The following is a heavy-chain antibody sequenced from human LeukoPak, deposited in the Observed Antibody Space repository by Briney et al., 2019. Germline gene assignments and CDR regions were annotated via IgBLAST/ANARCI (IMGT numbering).Heavy chain of an antibody. D-gene: IGHD3-10*01. Sequence: SETLSLTCTVSGGSISSYYWSWIRQPAGKGLEWIGRIYTSGSTNYNPSLKSRVTMSVDTSKYQFSLKLSSVTAADTAVYYCARMGDYYGSGSFDYWGQGTLVTVSS. CDR1: GGSISSYY. CDR3: ARMGDYYGSGSFDY. CDR2: IYTSGST. V-gene: IGHV4-4*07. J-gene: IGHJ4*02.